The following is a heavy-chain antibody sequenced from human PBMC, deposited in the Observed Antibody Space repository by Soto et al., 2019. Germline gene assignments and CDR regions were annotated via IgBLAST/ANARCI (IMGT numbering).Heavy chain of an antibody. CDR1: GYTFSTNW. J-gene: IGHJ4*02. V-gene: IGHV5-51*01. CDR3: ARPISGSIDH. Sequence: GASLKISCKGSGYTFSTNWIGWVRQMPGKGPEWMGIIYPSDSDTRYSPSFEGQVTIPADKSISTAYLQWSSLKASDTAMYYCARPISGSIDHWGQGTLVTVSS. D-gene: IGHD1-26*01. CDR2: IYPSDSDT.